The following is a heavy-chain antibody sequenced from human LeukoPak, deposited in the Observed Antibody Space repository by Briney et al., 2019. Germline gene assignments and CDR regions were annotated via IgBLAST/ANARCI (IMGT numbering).Heavy chain of an antibody. CDR2: IKSKTDGGTT. CDR3: TIDYDYAWGSYRLGF. J-gene: IGHJ4*02. CDR1: GFTFTYAW. D-gene: IGHD3-16*02. Sequence: GGSLRLSCAASGFTFTYAWMSWVRQAPGKGLEWVGRIKSKTDGGTTDYAAPVKGRFTISRDDSKDTLYLQMNNLKPEDTGVYYCTIDYDYAWGSYRLGFWGQGSLVTVSS. V-gene: IGHV3-15*01.